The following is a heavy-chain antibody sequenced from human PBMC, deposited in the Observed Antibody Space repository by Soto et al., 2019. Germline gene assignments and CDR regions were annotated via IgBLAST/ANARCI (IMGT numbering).Heavy chain of an antibody. V-gene: IGHV3-23*01. Sequence: DVQLLESGGGLVQPGGSLRLSCAASGFTFSSYAMSWVRQAPGKGLEWVPAISATGGSAFYADSVKGRFTISRDNSKNTVFLQIDSLVTEDTAVYYCAKGTTAVYCFDFWGQGTLVTVSS. D-gene: IGHD2-15*01. J-gene: IGHJ4*02. CDR1: GFTFSSYA. CDR3: AKGTTAVYCFDF. CDR2: ISATGGSA.